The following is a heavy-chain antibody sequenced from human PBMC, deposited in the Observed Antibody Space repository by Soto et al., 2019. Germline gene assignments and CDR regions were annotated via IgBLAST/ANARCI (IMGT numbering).Heavy chain of an antibody. Sequence: EVQLLESGGGLVQPGGSLRLSCAASGFTFNNYAMTWVRQAPGKGLEWVSASSGGGDTTSYADSVKGRFTVSRDGSKNTLYLQMTSLRAEYTALYYGAKGRGASVSLTPRVDFWGHGTLVTVSS. D-gene: IGHD3-10*01. J-gene: IGHJ4*01. CDR2: SSGGGDTT. V-gene: IGHV3-23*01. CDR1: GFTFNNYA. CDR3: AKGRGASVSLTPRVDF.